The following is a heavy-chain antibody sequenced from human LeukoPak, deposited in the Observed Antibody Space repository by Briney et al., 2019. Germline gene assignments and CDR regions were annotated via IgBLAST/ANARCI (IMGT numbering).Heavy chain of an antibody. V-gene: IGHV4-31*03. D-gene: IGHD6-13*01. CDR1: GGSISSGGYY. Sequence: SQTLSLTCTVSGGSISSGGYYWSWIRQHPGKGLEWIGYIYYSGNTYYNPSLKSRITISVDTSKNQFSLKLSSVTAADTAVYYCARAYGSSWYLDYWGQGTLVAVSS. J-gene: IGHJ4*02. CDR2: IYYSGNT. CDR3: ARAYGSSWYLDY.